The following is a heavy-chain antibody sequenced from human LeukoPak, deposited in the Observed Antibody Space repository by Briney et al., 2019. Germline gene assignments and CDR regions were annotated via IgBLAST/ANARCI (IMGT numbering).Heavy chain of an antibody. CDR1: GGTFSNNHA. V-gene: IGHV1-69*05. CDR3: ALYTMFGVVQHAFDI. J-gene: IGHJ3*02. CDR2: IIAAFGSG. Sequence: SVKVSCKASGGTFSNNHAITWVRQAPGQGLEWVGGIIAAFGSGKYAQKFQGRVSITTDEYTSTAYMELSSLRSEDTAVYYCALYTMFGVVQHAFDIWGQGTMVTVSS. D-gene: IGHD3-3*01.